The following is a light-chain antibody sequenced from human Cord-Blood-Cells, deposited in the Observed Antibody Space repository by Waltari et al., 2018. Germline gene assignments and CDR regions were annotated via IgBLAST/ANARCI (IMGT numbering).Light chain of an antibody. CDR3: CSYAGSYTV. J-gene: IGLJ3*02. V-gene: IGLV2-11*02. CDR1: SSDVGGYNY. CDR2: DVS. Sequence: QSALTQPRSVSGSPGQSVTISCTGTSSDVGGYNYVSRYQQHPGKAPKLTIYDVSKRPSGVPDRFSGSKSGNTASLTISGLQAEDEADYYCCSYAGSYTVFGGGTKLTVL.